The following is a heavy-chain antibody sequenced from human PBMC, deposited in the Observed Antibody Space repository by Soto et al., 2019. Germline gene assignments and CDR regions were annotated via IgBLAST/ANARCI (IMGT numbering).Heavy chain of an antibody. CDR2: IYYSGST. CDR1: GGSISSYY. Sequence: QVQLQESGPGLVKPSETLSLTCTVSGGSISSYYWSWIRQPPGKGLEWIGYIYYSGSTNYNPSLKSRFTISVDTSKNQFSLKLSSVTAADTAVYYCARERDGDPSWYFDLWGRGTLVTVSS. D-gene: IGHD4-17*01. V-gene: IGHV4-59*01. CDR3: ARERDGDPSWYFDL. J-gene: IGHJ2*01.